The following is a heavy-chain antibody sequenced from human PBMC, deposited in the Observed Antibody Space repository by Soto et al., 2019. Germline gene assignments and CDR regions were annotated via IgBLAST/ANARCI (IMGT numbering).Heavy chain of an antibody. J-gene: IGHJ5*02. CDR1: GASIRSDS. CDR2: VFNTGVT. V-gene: IGHV4-59*01. Sequence: PSETLSLTCTVSGASIRSDSWSWIRQPPGKGLEWIGYVFNTGVTNYNASLKSRVSISVDTSKSQFSLNLSSVTAADTAVYYCARTRVGENWFDPWGQGTLVTVSS. D-gene: IGHD2-2*01. CDR3: ARTRVGENWFDP.